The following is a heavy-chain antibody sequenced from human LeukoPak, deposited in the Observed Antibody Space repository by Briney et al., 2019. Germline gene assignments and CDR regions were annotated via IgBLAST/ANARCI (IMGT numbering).Heavy chain of an antibody. Sequence: GGSLRLSCAASGFTFSNYAMSWVRQAPGKGLEWVAVISDSSDLKYYADSVKGRFSISRDNSIDTLYLQLNNLRAEDTAIYYCAKLPSFFGVTGTYYFDSWGQGTLVTVSS. CDR1: GFTFSNYA. J-gene: IGHJ4*02. CDR3: AKLPSFFGVTGTYYFDS. CDR2: ISDSSDLK. D-gene: IGHD6-19*01. V-gene: IGHV3-23*01.